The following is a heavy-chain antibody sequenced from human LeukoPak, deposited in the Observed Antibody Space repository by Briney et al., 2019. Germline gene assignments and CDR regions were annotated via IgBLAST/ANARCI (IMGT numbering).Heavy chain of an antibody. CDR2: ISYDGSNK. CDR1: GFTFSSYG. J-gene: IGHJ4*02. Sequence: GGSLRLSCAASGFTFSSYGMHWVRQAPGKGLEWVAVISYDGSNKYYADSVKGRFTISRDNSKNTLYLQMNSLRAEDTAVYYCARDGTHYYDSSGYYYLDYWGQGTLVTVSS. D-gene: IGHD3-22*01. CDR3: ARDGTHYYDSSGYYYLDY. V-gene: IGHV3-30*03.